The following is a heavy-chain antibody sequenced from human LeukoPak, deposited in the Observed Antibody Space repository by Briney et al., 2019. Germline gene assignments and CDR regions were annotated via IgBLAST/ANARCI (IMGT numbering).Heavy chain of an antibody. J-gene: IGHJ4*02. Sequence: GGSLRLSCAFSGFTFTNYAMSWVRQAPGKGLEWISGITDSGRSSYFADSVRSRFTISRDKSKNTLYLQMNSLRAEDTALYFCAKDGGGNCYDPIDYWGQGILVTVSS. CDR1: GFTFTNYA. CDR2: ITDSGRSS. V-gene: IGHV3-23*01. D-gene: IGHD2-21*01. CDR3: AKDGGGNCYDPIDY.